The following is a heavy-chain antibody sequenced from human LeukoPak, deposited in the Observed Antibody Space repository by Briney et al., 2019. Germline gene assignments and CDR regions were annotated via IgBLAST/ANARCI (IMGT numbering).Heavy chain of an antibody. D-gene: IGHD5-18*01. CDR1: GGSISSNNW. V-gene: IGHV4-4*02. Sequence: SGTLSLTCAISGGSISSNNWWSCVRRPPGKGLEWIGSIYHSGSTNYNPSLKSRLTMSVDKSKNRFSLKLSSVTAADTAVYYCAREASSYGFAQLDYWGQGTLVTVSS. CDR3: AREASSYGFAQLDY. J-gene: IGHJ4*02. CDR2: IYHSGST.